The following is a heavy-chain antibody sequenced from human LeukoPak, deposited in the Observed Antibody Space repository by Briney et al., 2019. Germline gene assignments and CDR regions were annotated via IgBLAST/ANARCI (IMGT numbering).Heavy chain of an antibody. CDR2: TSGSGGNP. CDR1: GFAFSSYA. CDR3: AKETGIILVRGAVDY. D-gene: IGHD3-10*01. V-gene: IGHV3-23*01. J-gene: IGHJ4*02. Sequence: GGSLRLSCAASGFAFSSYAMSWGRQAPGKGLEWVSVTSGSGGNPYYADSVKGRFTISRDNSKNTLYLHMNSLRAEDTALYYCAKETGIILVRGAVDYWGQGTLVTVSS.